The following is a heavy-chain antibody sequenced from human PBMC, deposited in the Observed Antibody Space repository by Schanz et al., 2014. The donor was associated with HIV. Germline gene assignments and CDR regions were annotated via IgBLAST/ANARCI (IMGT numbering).Heavy chain of an antibody. CDR1: GYTFIDYF. CDR3: ARYPRLIDSNSPQGMDV. V-gene: IGHV1-2*02. J-gene: IGHJ6*02. Sequence: QVQLVQSGAEGRKPGASVKVSCKTSGYTFIDYFIHWVRQAPGQGLEWMGWIDPNSGGFARKFNDRVTITRDTSINTAYRELSRLRFEDTAVYYWARYPRLIDSNSPQGMDVWGQGTAVTVSS. CDR2: IDPNSGG. D-gene: IGHD2-8*01.